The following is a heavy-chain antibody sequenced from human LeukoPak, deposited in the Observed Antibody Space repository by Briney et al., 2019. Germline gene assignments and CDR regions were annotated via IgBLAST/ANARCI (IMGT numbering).Heavy chain of an antibody. Sequence: GGSLRLSCAASGFTFSSYSMNWVRQAPGKGLEWVSSISSSSSYIYCADSVKGRFTISRDNAKNSLYLQMNSLRAEDTAVYYCASFQTYDSSGYYGGYYFDYWGQGTLVTVSS. V-gene: IGHV3-21*01. CDR1: GFTFSSYS. CDR2: ISSSSSYI. J-gene: IGHJ4*02. D-gene: IGHD3-22*01. CDR3: ASFQTYDSSGYYGGYYFDY.